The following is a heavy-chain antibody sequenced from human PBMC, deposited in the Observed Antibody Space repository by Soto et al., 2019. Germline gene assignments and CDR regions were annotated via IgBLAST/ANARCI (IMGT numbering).Heavy chain of an antibody. CDR3: ARTMDLLTGFGSHEAFDI. V-gene: IGHV3-21*01. CDR2: ISSSSSYI. Sequence: GGSLRLSCAASGFTFNSYNMNWVRQAPGRGLEWVSSISSSSSYIYYADSVRGRFTTSRDNRKNSLYLQMNSLRAEDTAVYYCARTMDLLTGFGSHEAFDIWGQGTMVTVSS. J-gene: IGHJ3*02. D-gene: IGHD3-9*01. CDR1: GFTFNSYN.